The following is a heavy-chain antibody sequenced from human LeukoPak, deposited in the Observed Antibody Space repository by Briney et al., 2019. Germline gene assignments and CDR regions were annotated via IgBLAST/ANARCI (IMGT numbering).Heavy chain of an antibody. Sequence: PSETLSLTCAVYGGSFSGYYWSWIRQPPGKGLEWIGEINHSGSTNYNPSLKSRVTISVDTSKNQFSLKLSSVTAADTAVYYCARQILLGYCSSTSCPRAFDIRGQGTMVTVSS. V-gene: IGHV4-34*01. D-gene: IGHD2-2*01. J-gene: IGHJ3*02. CDR1: GGSFSGYY. CDR3: ARQILLGYCSSTSCPRAFDI. CDR2: INHSGST.